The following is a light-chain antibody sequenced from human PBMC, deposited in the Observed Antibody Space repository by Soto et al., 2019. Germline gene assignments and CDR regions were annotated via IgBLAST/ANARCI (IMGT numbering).Light chain of an antibody. Sequence: EIVMTQSPATLSVSSGERATLSCRASQSVRSNLAWYQQKPGQAPRLLIYGASSRATGIPDRFSGSGSGTDFTPTISRLEPEDFAVYYCQQYGRTFGQGTKVDIK. CDR2: GAS. CDR1: QSVRSN. CDR3: QQYGRT. J-gene: IGKJ1*01. V-gene: IGKV3-20*01.